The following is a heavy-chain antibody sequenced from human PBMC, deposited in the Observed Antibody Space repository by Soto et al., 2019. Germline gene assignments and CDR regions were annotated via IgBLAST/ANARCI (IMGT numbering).Heavy chain of an antibody. Sequence: PSQTLSLTCAISGDSVSSNSAAWNWIRQSPSRGLEWLGRTYYRSKWYNDYAVSVKSRITINPDTSKNQFSLQLNSVTPEDTAVYYCARGISPSYYDSSGYYPLDYWGQGTLGHRLL. CDR1: GDSVSSNSAA. CDR2: TYYRSKWYN. D-gene: IGHD3-22*01. J-gene: IGHJ4*02. V-gene: IGHV6-1*01. CDR3: ARGISPSYYDSSGYYPLDY.